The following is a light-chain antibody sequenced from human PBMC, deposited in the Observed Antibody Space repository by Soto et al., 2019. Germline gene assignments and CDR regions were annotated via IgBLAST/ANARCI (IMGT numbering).Light chain of an antibody. J-gene: IGLJ2*01. Sequence: QSALTQPASVSGSPGQSITISCTGTSSDVGGYDLVSWYQQHPGKAPKLMIYDVTNRPSGVSNRFSGSKSGNTASLTISGLQAEDEADYYCSSYTSDSSLDVVLGGGTKLTVL. CDR2: DVT. CDR3: SSYTSDSSLDVV. V-gene: IGLV2-14*03. CDR1: SSDVGGYDL.